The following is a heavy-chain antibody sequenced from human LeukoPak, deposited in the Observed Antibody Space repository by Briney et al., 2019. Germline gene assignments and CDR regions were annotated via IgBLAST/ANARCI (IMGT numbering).Heavy chain of an antibody. Sequence: SETLSLTCTVSGGSISGHHWTWIRQPPGTGLEWIGYFYDSGDFNYNPSLMSRVTIWMDMSNNQFSLTMSSVTAADTAMYYCARLLRPGGRKGDAFDIWGQGTLVTVSS. V-gene: IGHV4-59*08. CDR3: ARLLRPGGRKGDAFDI. J-gene: IGHJ3*02. CDR1: GGSISGHH. D-gene: IGHD1-26*01. CDR2: FYDSGDF.